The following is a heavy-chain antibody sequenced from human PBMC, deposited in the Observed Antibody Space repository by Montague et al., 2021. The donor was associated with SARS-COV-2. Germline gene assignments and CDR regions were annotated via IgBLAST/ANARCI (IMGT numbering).Heavy chain of an antibody. CDR1: GGSFSGYY. J-gene: IGHJ4*02. CDR2: INHSGTTSY. CDR3: ARWDPQTLTLIGLRGKSASDY. D-gene: IGHD4-23*01. Sequence: SETLSLTCAVYGGSFSGYYWTWIRQSPGKGLEWIAEINHSGTTSYNFNPSLRSRVTISVDTSKSQFSLKLSSVTAADTGVYYCARWDPQTLTLIGLRGKSASDYWGQGTLVTGSS. V-gene: IGHV4-34*01.